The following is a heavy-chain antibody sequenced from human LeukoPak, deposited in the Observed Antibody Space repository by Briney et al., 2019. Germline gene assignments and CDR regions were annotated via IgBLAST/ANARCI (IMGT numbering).Heavy chain of an antibody. Sequence: GGSLRLSCAASGFSFSNYAMSWVRQAPGKGLECVALIGDSGGRIYYPDSVKGRFTISRDNSKNTLYLQMNSLRAEDTAVYYCANINGSYGYYMDVWGKGTTVTVS. CDR3: ANINGSYGYYMDV. D-gene: IGHD5-18*01. V-gene: IGHV3-23*01. CDR1: GFSFSNYA. J-gene: IGHJ6*03. CDR2: IGDSGGRI.